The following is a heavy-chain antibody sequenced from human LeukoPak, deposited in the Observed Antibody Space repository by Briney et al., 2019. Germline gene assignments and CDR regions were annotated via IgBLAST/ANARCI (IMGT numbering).Heavy chain of an antibody. Sequence: AGGSLRLSCAASGFTFSSYSMNWVRQAPGKGLEWVSSISSSSYIYYADSVKGRFTISRDNAKNSLYLQMNSLRAEDTAVYYCARDEVTGTTGAFDIWGQGTMVTVSS. D-gene: IGHD1-20*01. V-gene: IGHV3-21*01. CDR3: ARDEVTGTTGAFDI. CDR1: GFTFSSYS. J-gene: IGHJ3*02. CDR2: ISSSSYI.